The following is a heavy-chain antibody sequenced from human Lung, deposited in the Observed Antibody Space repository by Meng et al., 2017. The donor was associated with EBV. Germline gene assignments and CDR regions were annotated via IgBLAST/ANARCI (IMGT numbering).Heavy chain of an antibody. CDR2: MNPNRGTT. CDR3: ATGVADFEY. V-gene: IGHV1-8*01. D-gene: IGHD6-19*01. J-gene: IGHJ4*02. CDR1: RYTFTSYD. Sequence: QVQLVQSGGEVKKPGASVKVSCKASRYTFTSYDINWVRQGTGQGLEWMGWMNPNRGTTGYAQKFQGRVTMTRNISKSTAYMDLSSLRSEDTAVYYCATGVADFEYWGQGTLVTVSS.